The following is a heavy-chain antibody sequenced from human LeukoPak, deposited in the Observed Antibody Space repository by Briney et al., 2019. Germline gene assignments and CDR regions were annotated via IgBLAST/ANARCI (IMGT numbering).Heavy chain of an antibody. Sequence: GGSLRLSCEASGYTFSSYAMSWVRQAPGKRLEWVSAISGSGGSTYYADSVKGRVTISRDKSTNTLYLQMNSLRAEDTAVYYCAKADFWSGSFDYWGQGTLVTVSS. CDR1: GYTFSSYA. J-gene: IGHJ4*02. CDR3: AKADFWSGSFDY. V-gene: IGHV3-23*01. D-gene: IGHD3-3*01. CDR2: ISGSGGST.